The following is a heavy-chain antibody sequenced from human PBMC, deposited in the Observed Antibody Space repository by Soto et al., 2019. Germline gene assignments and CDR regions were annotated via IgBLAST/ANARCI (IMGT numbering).Heavy chain of an antibody. D-gene: IGHD6-19*01. CDR2: IYSGGST. Sequence: PGGSLRLSCAASGFTVSSNYMSWVRQAPGKGLEWVSVIYSGGSTFYADSVKGRFTISRDNSKNTLYLQMNSLRAEDTAVYYCAKGGEPIAVAGTILSYWGQGTLVTVSS. J-gene: IGHJ4*02. V-gene: IGHV3-66*01. CDR1: GFTVSSNY. CDR3: AKGGEPIAVAGTILSY.